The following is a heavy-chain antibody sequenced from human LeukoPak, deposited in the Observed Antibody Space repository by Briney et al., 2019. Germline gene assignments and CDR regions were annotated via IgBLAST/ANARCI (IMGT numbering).Heavy chain of an antibody. CDR2: IYYSGST. J-gene: IGHJ5*02. CDR1: GGSISGYY. Sequence: SETLSLTCTVSGGSISGYYWSWIRQPPGKGLEWIGYIYYSGSTNYNPSLKSRVTISVDTSKNQFSLKLSSVTAADTAVHYCARGLNYYDTSGYYSNWFDPWGQGTLVTVSS. V-gene: IGHV4-59*01. D-gene: IGHD3-22*01. CDR3: ARGLNYYDTSGYYSNWFDP.